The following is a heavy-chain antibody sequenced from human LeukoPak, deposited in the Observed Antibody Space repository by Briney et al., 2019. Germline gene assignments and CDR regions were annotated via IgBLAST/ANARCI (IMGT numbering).Heavy chain of an antibody. CDR1: GGSVSGYY. J-gene: IGHJ6*02. CDR3: ARDMRSSYYYYYYGMDV. CDR2: INHSGST. D-gene: IGHD2-2*01. Sequence: SETLSLTCAVYGGSVSGYYWSWIRQPPGKGLEWIGEINHSGSTNYNPSLKSRVTISVDTSKNQFSLKLSSVTAADTAVYYCARDMRSSYYYYYYGMDVWGQGTTVTVSS. V-gene: IGHV4-34*01.